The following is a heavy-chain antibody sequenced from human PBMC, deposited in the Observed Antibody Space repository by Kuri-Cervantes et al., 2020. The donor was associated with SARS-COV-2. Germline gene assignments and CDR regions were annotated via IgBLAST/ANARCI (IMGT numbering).Heavy chain of an antibody. J-gene: IGHJ6*04. CDR3: VRDPHDWGMDV. CDR1: GFTFSSYG. D-gene: IGHD3-16*01. V-gene: IGHV3-30*03. CDR2: ISYDGSNK. Sequence: LSLTCAASGFTFSSYGMHWVRQAPGKGLEWVAVISYDGSNKYYADSVRGRFTVSRDSNKNSLYLQMNSLRVEDTAIYYCVRDPHDWGMDVWGKGTTVTVSS.